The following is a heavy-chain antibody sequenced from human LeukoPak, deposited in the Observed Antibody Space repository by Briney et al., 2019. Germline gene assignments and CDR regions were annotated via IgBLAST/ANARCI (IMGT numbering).Heavy chain of an antibody. Sequence: GESLKISCKGSGYSFTSYWIGWVRQMPGKGLEWMGIIYPADSDTKYSPSFQGQVTISADKSISTAYLQWSSLKASDTAMYYCARRQGIVVVPAAPLDAFDIWGQGTMVTVSS. D-gene: IGHD2-2*01. CDR1: GYSFTSYW. CDR2: IYPADSDT. V-gene: IGHV5-51*01. CDR3: ARRQGIVVVPAAPLDAFDI. J-gene: IGHJ3*02.